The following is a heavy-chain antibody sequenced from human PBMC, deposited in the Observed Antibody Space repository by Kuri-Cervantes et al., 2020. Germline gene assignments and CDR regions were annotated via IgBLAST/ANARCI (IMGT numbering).Heavy chain of an antibody. J-gene: IGHJ3*02. D-gene: IGHD6-19*01. Sequence: ASVKVSCKASGYTFTGYYMHWVRQAPGQGLEWMGWINPNSGGTNYAQKFQGWVTMTRDTSISTAYMELSRLRSDDTAVYYCARDAVDGTGGPNAFDIWGQGTMVTVSS. CDR3: ARDAVDGTGGPNAFDI. CDR1: GYTFTGYY. V-gene: IGHV1-2*04. CDR2: INPNSGGT.